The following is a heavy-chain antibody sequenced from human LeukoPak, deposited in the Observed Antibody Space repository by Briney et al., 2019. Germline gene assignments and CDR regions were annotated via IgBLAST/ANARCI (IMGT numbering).Heavy chain of an antibody. Sequence: GGSLRLSCTASGFTFGDYDMSWVRLPPGKGLEWVGLIRGRAFGGTTEYATSVKGTFTISRDNSKSIVHLQMNSLKTEDTAVYYCTRRNRGGVRGVMFDPWGQGTLVTVSS. D-gene: IGHD3-10*01. J-gene: IGHJ5*02. V-gene: IGHV3-49*04. CDR3: TRRNRGGVRGVMFDP. CDR2: IRGRAFGGTT. CDR1: GFTFGDYD.